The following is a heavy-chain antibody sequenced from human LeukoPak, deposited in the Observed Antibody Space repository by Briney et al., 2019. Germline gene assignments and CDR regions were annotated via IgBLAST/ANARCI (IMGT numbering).Heavy chain of an antibody. J-gene: IGHJ6*02. CDR2: ISAYNGNT. V-gene: IGHV1-18*01. CDR3: ARDPYSSSWRAYYYYYGMDV. D-gene: IGHD6-13*01. CDR1: GYTFTSYG. Sequence: AASVKVSCKASGYTFTSYGISWVRQAPGQGLEWMGWISAYNGNTNYAQKLQGRVTMTTDTSTSTAYMELRSLRTDDTAVYYCARDPYSSSWRAYYYYYGMDVWGQGTTVTVSS.